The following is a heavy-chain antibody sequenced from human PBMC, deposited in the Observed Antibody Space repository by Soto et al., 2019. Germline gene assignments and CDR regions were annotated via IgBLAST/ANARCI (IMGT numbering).Heavy chain of an antibody. CDR2: IKDGGST. Sequence: QVQLQQWGAGLLKPSETLSLTCAVNGGSFTGYYWSWVRQAPGKGLEWIGEIKDGGSTNYNPSRRSRVTISADTSKKQFSLKVTSVTAADTAVYYCAIGQEGVVETHWDQGTLVTVSS. J-gene: IGHJ4*02. D-gene: IGHD2-15*01. CDR3: AIGQEGVVETH. V-gene: IGHV4-34*01. CDR1: GGSFTGYY.